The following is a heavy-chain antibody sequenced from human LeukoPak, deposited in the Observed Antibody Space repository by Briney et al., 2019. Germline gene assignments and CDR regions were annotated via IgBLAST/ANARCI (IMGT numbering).Heavy chain of an antibody. CDR3: ARVLVFGVVIIRPKGFDY. CDR1: GYTFINHD. Sequence: ASVKVSCKGYGYTFINHDIDWVRQAAGQGLEWMGWISAYNGNTNYAQKLQGRVTMTTDTSTSTAYMELRSLRSDDTAVYYCARVLVFGVVIIRPKGFDYWGQGTLVTVSS. D-gene: IGHD3-3*01. CDR2: ISAYNGNT. V-gene: IGHV1-18*01. J-gene: IGHJ4*02.